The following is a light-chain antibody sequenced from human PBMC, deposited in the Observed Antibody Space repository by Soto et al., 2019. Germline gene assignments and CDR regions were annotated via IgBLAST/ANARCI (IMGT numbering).Light chain of an antibody. CDR3: SSYTTSGALV. CDR2: DVR. Sequence: QSAVTQPASVSGSPGQSITISCTGTSSDVGGYNYVSWYQQHPDKAPKLLIFDVRSRPSGISNRLSGSKSGNTASLTISGLQAADGADYYCSSYTTSGALVFGGGTKLTVL. V-gene: IGLV2-14*03. J-gene: IGLJ3*02. CDR1: SSDVGGYNY.